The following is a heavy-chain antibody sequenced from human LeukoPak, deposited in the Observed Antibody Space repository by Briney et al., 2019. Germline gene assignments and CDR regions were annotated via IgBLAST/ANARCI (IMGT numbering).Heavy chain of an antibody. J-gene: IGHJ4*02. V-gene: IGHV3-48*03. CDR1: GFSFSTYE. Sequence: GGSLRLSCAASGFSFSTYEMNWVRQAPGKGLEWVSCISSSGTIIYNADSVKGRFTISRDNAKNSLYLQMNSLRAEDTAVYYCARVNSEDYDILTGYSPYYFDYWGQGTLVTVSS. CDR2: ISSSGTII. D-gene: IGHD3-9*01. CDR3: ARVNSEDYDILTGYSPYYFDY.